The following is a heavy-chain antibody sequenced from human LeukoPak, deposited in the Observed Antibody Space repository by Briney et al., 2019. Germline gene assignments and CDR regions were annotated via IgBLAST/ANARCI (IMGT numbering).Heavy chain of an antibody. J-gene: IGHJ2*01. CDR2: ISAHNGNT. CDR1: GYTFTTHG. Sequence: ASVKVSCKASGYTFTTHGIAWVRQAPGQGLEWMGWISAHNGNTNYAQSLQGRVTMTTDTSTNTAYMELRSLRSDYTAVYYCARDGYFDLWGRGTLVTVSS. CDR3: ARDGYFDL. V-gene: IGHV1-18*01.